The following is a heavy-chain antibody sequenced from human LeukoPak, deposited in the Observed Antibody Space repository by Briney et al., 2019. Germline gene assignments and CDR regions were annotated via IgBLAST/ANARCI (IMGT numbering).Heavy chain of an antibody. D-gene: IGHD3-10*01. Sequence: GGSLRLSCAASGFTFSSYAMSWVRQAPGKGLEWVSYISSSSSTIYYADSVKGRFTISRDNAKNSLYLQMNSLRAEDTAVYYCARGERSGSGSYYTQDYWGQGTLVTVSS. CDR2: ISSSSSTI. V-gene: IGHV3-48*04. J-gene: IGHJ4*02. CDR1: GFTFSSYA. CDR3: ARGERSGSGSYYTQDY.